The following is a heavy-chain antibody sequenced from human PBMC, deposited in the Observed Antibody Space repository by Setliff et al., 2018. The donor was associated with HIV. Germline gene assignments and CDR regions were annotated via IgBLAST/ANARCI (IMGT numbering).Heavy chain of an antibody. CDR3: AREFGIGADILTGAFDY. Sequence: GESLKISCAASGFTFSSYAMHWVRQAPGKGLEWVAVISYDGSNKYYADSVKGRFTISRDNSKNTLYLQMKSLRAEDTAVYYCAREFGIGADILTGAFDYWGQGTLVTV. CDR2: ISYDGSNK. CDR1: GFTFSSYA. D-gene: IGHD3-9*01. V-gene: IGHV3-30-3*01. J-gene: IGHJ4*02.